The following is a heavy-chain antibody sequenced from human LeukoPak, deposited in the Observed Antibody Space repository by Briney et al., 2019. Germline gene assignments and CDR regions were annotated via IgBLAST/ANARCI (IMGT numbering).Heavy chain of an antibody. CDR1: GFTFSSYW. V-gene: IGHV3-21*01. Sequence: GGSLRLSCAASGFTFSSYWMHWVRQTPGKGLEWVSSISSSSSYIYYADSVKGRFTISRDNAKNSLYLQMNSLRAEDTAVYYCARDLGYSSGWFDAFDIWGQGTMVTVSS. J-gene: IGHJ3*02. D-gene: IGHD6-19*01. CDR3: ARDLGYSSGWFDAFDI. CDR2: ISSSSSYI.